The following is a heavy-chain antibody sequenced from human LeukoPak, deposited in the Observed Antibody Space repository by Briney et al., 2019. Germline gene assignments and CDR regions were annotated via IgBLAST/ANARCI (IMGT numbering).Heavy chain of an antibody. D-gene: IGHD1-7*01. CDR2: IYYSGST. CDR3: ARVKPITGTRNYYYYYYYMDV. V-gene: IGHV4-31*03. CDR1: GGSISSGSYY. Sequence: PSQTLSLTCTVSGGSISSGSYYWSWIRQHPGKGLEWIGYIYYSGSTYYNPSLKSRVTISVDTSKNQFSLKLSSVTAADTAVYYCARVKPITGTRNYYYYYYYMDVWGKGTTVTVSS. J-gene: IGHJ6*03.